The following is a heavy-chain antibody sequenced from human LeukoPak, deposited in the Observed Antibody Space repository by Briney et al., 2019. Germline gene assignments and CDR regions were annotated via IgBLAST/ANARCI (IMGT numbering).Heavy chain of an antibody. D-gene: IGHD4/OR15-4a*01. CDR2: ISAYNGNT. V-gene: IGHV1-18*04. Sequence: ASVKVSCKASGYSFTSHYMHWVRQAPGQGLEWMGWISAYNGNTNYAQKLQGRVTMTTDTSTSTAYMELRSLRSDDTAVYYCARLWWDYYYYMDVWGKGTTVTVSS. CDR1: GYSFTSHY. CDR3: ARLWWDYYYYMDV. J-gene: IGHJ6*03.